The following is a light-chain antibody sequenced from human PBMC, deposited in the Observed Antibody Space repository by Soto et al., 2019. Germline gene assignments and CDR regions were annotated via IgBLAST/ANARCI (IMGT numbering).Light chain of an antibody. CDR3: QQGGNWPLT. V-gene: IGKV3-11*01. J-gene: IGKJ5*01. CDR1: QSVSSH. Sequence: IVFTQXPAPXXLSPGEIATVSCRASQSVSSHLAWYQQKRGQAPRLLIYDASSRASGIPARFSGSGSGTDFTLTISSLEPEDFAVYYCQQGGNWPLTFGQGTRLEI. CDR2: DAS.